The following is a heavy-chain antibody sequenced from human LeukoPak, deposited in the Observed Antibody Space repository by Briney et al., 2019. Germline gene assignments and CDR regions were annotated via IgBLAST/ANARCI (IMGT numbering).Heavy chain of an antibody. D-gene: IGHD3-10*01. CDR1: GFTVSSNY. J-gene: IGHJ6*03. CDR2: IYSGGST. Sequence: PAGSLRLSCAASGFTVSSNYMSWIRQAPGKGLEWVAVIYSGGSTYYADSVKGRFTISIDNSKNTLYLQMNSLRAEDTAVYYCARDRGYYYMDVWGKGTTVTVSS. CDR3: ARDRGYYYMDV. V-gene: IGHV3-53*01.